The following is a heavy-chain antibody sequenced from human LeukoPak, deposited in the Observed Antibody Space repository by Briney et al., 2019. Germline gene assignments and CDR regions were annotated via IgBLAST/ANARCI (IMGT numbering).Heavy chain of an antibody. CDR1: GFTFDDYA. V-gene: IGHV3-9*01. J-gene: IGHJ4*02. CDR2: ISWNSGSI. CDR3: AKAPHYDILTGYDY. Sequence: GGSLRLSCAASGFTFDDYAMHWVRQAPGQGLEWVSGISWNSGSIGYADSVKGRFTISRDNAKNSLYLQMSSLRAEDTALYYCAKAPHYDILTGYDYWGQGTLVTVSS. D-gene: IGHD3-9*01.